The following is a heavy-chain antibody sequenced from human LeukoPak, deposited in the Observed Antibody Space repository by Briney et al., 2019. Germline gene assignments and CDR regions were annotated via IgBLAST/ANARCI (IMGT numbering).Heavy chain of an antibody. CDR1: GYTFTGYY. CDR2: INPNSGGT. J-gene: IGHJ6*02. V-gene: IGHV1-2*06. CDR3: ARAVRHSDDPRLTAIYYYYGMDV. D-gene: IGHD5-18*01. Sequence: ASVTVSCTASGYTFTGYYMHWVRQAPGQGLEWMGRINPNSGGTNYAQKLQGRVTMTTDTSTSTAYMELRSLRSDDTAVYYCARAVRHSDDPRLTAIYYYYGMDVWGQGTTVTVSS.